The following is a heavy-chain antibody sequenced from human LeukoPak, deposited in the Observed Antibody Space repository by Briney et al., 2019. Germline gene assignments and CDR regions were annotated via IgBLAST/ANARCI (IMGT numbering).Heavy chain of an antibody. CDR1: VYTFTVYY. V-gene: IGHV1-2*02. Sequence: ASVKVSFKSSVYTFTVYYMHWVRQAPGQGREWMGWINPNSGGTNYAQKFQGRVTMTRDTSISTAYMELSRLKSDATAVYYCARRGWKDFFDYWGQGTLVTVSS. D-gene: IGHD1-1*01. CDR3: ARRGWKDFFDY. CDR2: INPNSGGT. J-gene: IGHJ4*02.